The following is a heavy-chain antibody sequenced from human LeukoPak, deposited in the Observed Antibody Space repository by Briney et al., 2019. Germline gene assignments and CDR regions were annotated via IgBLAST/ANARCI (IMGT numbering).Heavy chain of an antibody. CDR1: GFTFSSSA. CDR3: ARDGQGIAVAFDY. J-gene: IGHJ4*02. D-gene: IGHD6-19*01. V-gene: IGHV3-23*01. CDR2: INGSGGRT. Sequence: GGSLRLSCIASGFTFSSSAMSWVRQAPGEGLEWVSDINGSGGRTYYADSVKGRFTISRDNSKSTLLLQMNSLRAEDTAVYYCARDGQGIAVAFDYWGQGTLVTVSS.